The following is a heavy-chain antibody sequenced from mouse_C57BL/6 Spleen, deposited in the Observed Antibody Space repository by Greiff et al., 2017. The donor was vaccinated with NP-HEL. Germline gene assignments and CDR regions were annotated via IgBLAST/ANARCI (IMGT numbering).Heavy chain of an antibody. Sequence: VQLQQSVAELVRPGASVKLSCTASGFNIKNTYMHWVKQRPEQGLEWIGRIDPANGNTKYAPKFQGKATITADTSSNTAYLQLSSLTSEDTAIYYCARSAGALEYYGSTWFAYWGQGTLVTVSA. V-gene: IGHV14-3*01. CDR2: IDPANGNT. CDR3: ARSAGALEYYGSTWFAY. CDR1: GFNIKNTY. J-gene: IGHJ3*01. D-gene: IGHD1-1*01.